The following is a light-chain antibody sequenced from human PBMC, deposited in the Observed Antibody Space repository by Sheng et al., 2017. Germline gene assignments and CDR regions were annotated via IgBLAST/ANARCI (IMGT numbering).Light chain of an antibody. J-gene: IGLJ3*02. CDR1: SGDIATNY. V-gene: IGLV6-57*01. CDR3: QSYDNIPHWV. Sequence: FMLTQPHSVSESPGKTVTISCTRSSGDIATNYVQWYQQRPGSSPTTVIFDDHQRPSGVPDRFSGSIDSSSNSASLTISGLKTEDEADYYCQSYDNIPHWVFGGGTKLTVL. CDR2: DDH.